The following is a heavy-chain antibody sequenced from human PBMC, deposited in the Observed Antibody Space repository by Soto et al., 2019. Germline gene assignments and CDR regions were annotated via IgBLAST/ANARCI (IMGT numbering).Heavy chain of an antibody. Sequence: GGSLRLSCAASGFTFSSYGMHWVRQAPGKGLEWVAVIWYDGSNKYYADSVKGRFTISRDNSKNTLYLQMNSLRAEDTAVYYCARDLYYYDSSGSNWFDPWGQGTLVTVSS. V-gene: IGHV3-33*01. CDR1: GFTFSSYG. CDR2: IWYDGSNK. D-gene: IGHD3-22*01. J-gene: IGHJ5*02. CDR3: ARDLYYYDSSGSNWFDP.